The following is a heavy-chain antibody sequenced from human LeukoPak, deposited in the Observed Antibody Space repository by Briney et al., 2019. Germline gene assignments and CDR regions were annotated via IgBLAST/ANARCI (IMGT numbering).Heavy chain of an antibody. CDR3: AKGCLPIVGAANPVDY. D-gene: IGHD1-26*01. Sequence: GGSLRLSCAASGFTFSSYAMSWVRQAPGKGLEWVSAISGSGGSTYYADSVKGRFTISRDNSKNTLYLQMNSLRAEDTAVYYCAKGCLPIVGAANPVDYWGQGTLVTVSS. V-gene: IGHV3-23*01. J-gene: IGHJ4*02. CDR2: ISGSGGST. CDR1: GFTFSSYA.